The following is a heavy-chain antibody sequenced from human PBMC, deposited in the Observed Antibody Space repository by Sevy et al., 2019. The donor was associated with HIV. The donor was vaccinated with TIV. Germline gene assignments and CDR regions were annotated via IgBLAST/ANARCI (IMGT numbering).Heavy chain of an antibody. V-gene: IGHV4-59*13. CDR3: ASDQGAGYFDH. CDR1: ADSINSYY. J-gene: IGHJ4*02. CDR2: MSYSAFT. Sequence: SETLSLTCTVSADSINSYYYSWIRQPPGGGVEWIGFMSYSAFTNSNPSLKSRVTLSIDTSKNQISLKLTSVTPADTAIYFCASDQGAGYFDHWGQGTLVTVSS.